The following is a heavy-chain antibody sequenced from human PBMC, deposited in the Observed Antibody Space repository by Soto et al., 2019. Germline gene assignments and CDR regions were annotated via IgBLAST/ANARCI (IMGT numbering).Heavy chain of an antibody. Sequence: SQTLSLTCAISGDSVSSNSATWNWIRQSPSRGLEWLGRTYYRSKWYNDYAISVKSRITINPDTSKNQFSLQLSSVTAADTAVYYCARVKGIYYDFWSGPTKQKYWFDPWGQGTLVTVSS. CDR2: TYYRSKWYN. D-gene: IGHD3-3*01. J-gene: IGHJ5*02. CDR3: ARVKGIYYDFWSGPTKQKYWFDP. CDR1: GDSVSSNSAT. V-gene: IGHV6-1*01.